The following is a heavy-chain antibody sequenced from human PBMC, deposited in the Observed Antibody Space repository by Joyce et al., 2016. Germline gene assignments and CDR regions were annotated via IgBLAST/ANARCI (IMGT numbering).Heavy chain of an antibody. CDR1: GFSFSTDW. CDR3: AREYWGPRG. CDR2: RKEDGSKK. Sequence: EVQLVESGGTLVQPVESLRLSCAASGFSFSTDWMTWVRQAPGKGREGGANRKEDGSKKSYVDSGKGRFTISRDHAETSLYLHISSLRGDDTAVYYCAREYWGPRGWGQGTLVTVSS. J-gene: IGHJ4*02. V-gene: IGHV3-7*01. D-gene: IGHD7-27*01.